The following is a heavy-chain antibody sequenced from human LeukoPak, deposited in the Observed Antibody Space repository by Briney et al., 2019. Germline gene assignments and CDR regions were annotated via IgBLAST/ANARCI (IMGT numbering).Heavy chain of an antibody. V-gene: IGHV1-3*01. J-gene: IGHJ4*02. Sequence: ASVKVSCKASGYTFTSYAMHWVRQAPGQRLEWMGWINAGNGNTKYSQKFQGRVTITRDTSASTAYMELSSLRSEETAVYYCATYYFGSGSYWNFDYWGQGTLVTVSS. CDR3: ATYYFGSGSYWNFDY. CDR1: GYTFTSYA. D-gene: IGHD3-10*01. CDR2: INAGNGNT.